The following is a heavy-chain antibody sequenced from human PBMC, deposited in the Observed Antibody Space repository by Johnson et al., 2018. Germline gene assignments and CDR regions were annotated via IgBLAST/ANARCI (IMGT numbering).Heavy chain of an antibody. D-gene: IGHD6-13*01. V-gene: IGHV3-33*01. Sequence: QVQLVQSGGGVVQPGTSLRLSCIASGFTFSDHGFFWVRQAPGKGLEGVAVIWYAGSKKYYADSVKCRFSVSREDSKNTLYRQMGSLGAEDTAVYYGARDAARARLDVGGQGATVTVSS. CDR1: GFTFSDHG. CDR2: IWYAGSKK. J-gene: IGHJ6*02. CDR3: ARDAARARLDV.